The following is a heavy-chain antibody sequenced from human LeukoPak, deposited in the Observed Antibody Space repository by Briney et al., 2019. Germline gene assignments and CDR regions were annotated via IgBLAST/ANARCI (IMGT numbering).Heavy chain of an antibody. CDR1: GFTCSSYW. V-gene: IGHV3-7*01. J-gene: IGHJ2*01. Sequence: GGSLRRSCAASGFTCSSYWMTWVRQAQGKGLEGVANIKQDGSEKYYVDSVKGRFTISRDNAKSSLYLQMNSLRAEDTAVYYCARDPSLAARPYWYFDLWGRGTLVTVSS. D-gene: IGHD6-6*01. CDR2: IKQDGSEK. CDR3: ARDPSLAARPYWYFDL.